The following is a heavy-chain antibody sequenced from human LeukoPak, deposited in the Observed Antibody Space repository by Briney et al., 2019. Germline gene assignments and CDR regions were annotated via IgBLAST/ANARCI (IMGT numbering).Heavy chain of an antibody. CDR1: GFTFSSYA. J-gene: IGHJ4*02. V-gene: IGHV3-23*01. D-gene: IGHD3-10*01. CDR2: ISGSGGST. Sequence: PGGSLRLSCAASGFTFSSYAMSWVRQAPGKGLEWVSAISGSGGSTYYADSVKGRFTISRDNSKNTLYLQMNSLRAEDTAVYYCAKEVYGSGSYYNSIDCWGQGTLVTVSS. CDR3: AKEVYGSGSYYNSIDC.